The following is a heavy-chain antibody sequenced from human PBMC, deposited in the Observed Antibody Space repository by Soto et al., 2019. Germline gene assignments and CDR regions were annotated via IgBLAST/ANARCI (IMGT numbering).Heavy chain of an antibody. Sequence: EVQILESGGSLVQPGGSLRLSCAASGFSFSSAAMNWVRQAPGKGLEWVSIISGRDGRKDYVASVKARFTISRDNSKNTLYLDMNSLRAEDTAVYYCAKSLNINYQNLFDPWGQGTLVTVSA. D-gene: IGHD1-7*01. V-gene: IGHV3-23*01. J-gene: IGHJ5*02. CDR3: AKSLNINYQNLFDP. CDR2: ISGRDGRK. CDR1: GFSFSSAA.